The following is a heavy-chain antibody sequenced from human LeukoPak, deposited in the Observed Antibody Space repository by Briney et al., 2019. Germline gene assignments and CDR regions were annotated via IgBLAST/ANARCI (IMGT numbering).Heavy chain of an antibody. CDR1: GGTFSSYA. D-gene: IGHD2-15*01. V-gene: IGHV1-69*13. CDR3: ARGSVAGRDYYYMDV. CDR2: IIPIFGTA. J-gene: IGHJ6*03. Sequence: SVKVSCKASGGTFSSYAISWVRQAPGQGLEWMGGIIPIFGTANYAQKFQGRVTITADESTSTAYMELSSLRSDDTAVYYCARGSVAGRDYYYMDVWGKGTTVTVS.